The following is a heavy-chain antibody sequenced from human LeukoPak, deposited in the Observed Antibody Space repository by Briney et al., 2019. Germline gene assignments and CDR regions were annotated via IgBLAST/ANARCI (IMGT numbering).Heavy chain of an antibody. CDR2: IYYSGST. Sequence: SETLSLPCTVSGGSISSYYWSWIRQPPGKGLEWIGYIYYSGSTNYNPSLKSRVTISVDTSKNQFSLKLSSVTAADTAVYYCARDGKFGIDYWGQGTLVTVSS. CDR3: ARDGKFGIDY. V-gene: IGHV4-59*01. D-gene: IGHD3-10*01. J-gene: IGHJ4*02. CDR1: GGSISSYY.